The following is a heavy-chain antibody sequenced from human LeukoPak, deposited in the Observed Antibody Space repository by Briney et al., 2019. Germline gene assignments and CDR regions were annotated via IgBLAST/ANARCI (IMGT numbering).Heavy chain of an antibody. D-gene: IGHD5-12*01. CDR1: GYNFANYW. Sequence: GESLKISCKGSGYNFANYWIAWVRQMPGKGLEWMGIIYPADSDTRYSPSFQGQVTISADTSITTAYLQWNSLKASDIAMYYCARLATGIGEDNWGQGTLVTVSS. CDR2: IYPADSDT. J-gene: IGHJ4*02. CDR3: ARLATGIGEDN. V-gene: IGHV5-51*01.